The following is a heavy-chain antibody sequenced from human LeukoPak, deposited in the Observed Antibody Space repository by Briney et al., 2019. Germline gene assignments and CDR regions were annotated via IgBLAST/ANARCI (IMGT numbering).Heavy chain of an antibody. Sequence: GGSLRLSCAASGFTFSNYGMHWVRQTPGKGLEWVAFIRYDGSNEYYADSVKGRFTISRDNSKNTLFLQMNSLRADDTAVYYCARQETSSYNGAFDLWGQGTMVTVSS. CDR3: ARQETSSYNGAFDL. CDR2: IRYDGSNE. D-gene: IGHD1-26*01. V-gene: IGHV3-30*02. CDR1: GFTFSNYG. J-gene: IGHJ3*01.